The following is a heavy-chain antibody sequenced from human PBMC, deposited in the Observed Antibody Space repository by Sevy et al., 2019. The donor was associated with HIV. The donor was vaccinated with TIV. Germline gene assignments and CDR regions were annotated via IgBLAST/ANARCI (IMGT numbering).Heavy chain of an antibody. CDR2: IIPIFGTA. D-gene: IGHD5-12*01. CDR1: GGTFSSYA. CDR3: ARGGQDGYNYEVWDY. J-gene: IGHJ4*02. V-gene: IGHV1-69*13. Sequence: ASVKVSCKASGGTFSSYAISWVRQAPGQGLEWMGGIIPIFGTANYAQKFQGRVTITADESTSTAYMELSSLRSEDTAVYYCARGGQDGYNYEVWDYWGQGTLVTVSS.